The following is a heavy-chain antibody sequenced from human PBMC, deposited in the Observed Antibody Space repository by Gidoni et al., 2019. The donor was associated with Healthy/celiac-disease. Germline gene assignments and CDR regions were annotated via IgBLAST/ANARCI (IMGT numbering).Heavy chain of an antibody. CDR1: GYSISSGYY. J-gene: IGHJ4*02. CDR2: SYHSGST. V-gene: IGHV4-38-2*01. CDR3: ARGPFGEFDY. D-gene: IGHD3-10*01. Sequence: QVQLQESGPGLVKLSETLSLTCAVSGYSISSGYYWGWIRQPPGKGLEWIGSSYHSGSTYYNTSLKSRVTISVDTSKNQFALKLSSVTAADTAVYYCARGPFGEFDYWGQGTLVNVSS.